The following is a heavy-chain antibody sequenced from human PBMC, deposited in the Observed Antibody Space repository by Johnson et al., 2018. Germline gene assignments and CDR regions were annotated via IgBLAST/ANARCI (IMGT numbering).Heavy chain of an antibody. V-gene: IGHV3-23*04. CDR3: TTAMHIVVVTVSYYMDV. J-gene: IGHJ6*03. CDR2: ISNSGSST. CDR1: GFTFSNYA. D-gene: IGHD2-21*02. Sequence: VQLVESGGGLVQPGGSLRLSCAASGFTFSNYAMSWVRQAPGKGLEWVSGISNSGSSTYYADSVKGHFTISRDNSKNTLYLQMNSLRAEDTAVYYCTTAMHIVVVTVSYYMDVWGKGTTVTVSS.